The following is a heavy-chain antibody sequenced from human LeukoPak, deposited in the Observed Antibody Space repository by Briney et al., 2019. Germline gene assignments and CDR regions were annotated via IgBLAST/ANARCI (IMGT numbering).Heavy chain of an antibody. V-gene: IGHV3-23*01. CDR2: ISNSGTST. J-gene: IGHJ4*02. D-gene: IGHD2-15*01. CDR1: GFTFSSYA. CDR3: AKRYCSGGSCCPDY. Sequence: GGSLRLSCVASGFTFSSYAMSWVRQTPGKGLEWVSAISNSGTSTYNAGSVKGRFTISRDNSKNTLYLQMNSLRAEDTAVYYCAKRYCSGGSCCPDYWGQGTRVTVSS.